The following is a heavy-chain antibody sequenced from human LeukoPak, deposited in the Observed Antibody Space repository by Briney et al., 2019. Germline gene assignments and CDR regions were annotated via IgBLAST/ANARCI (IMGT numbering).Heavy chain of an antibody. V-gene: IGHV4-30-2*01. CDR2: IYHSGST. CDR3: ARGHLTGTYKIDY. CDR1: GGSISSGGYS. D-gene: IGHD1-20*01. J-gene: IGHJ4*02. Sequence: SETLSLTCAVSGGSISSGGYSWSWIRQPPGKGLEWIGYIYHSGSTYYNPSLKSRVTISVDRSKNQFSLKLSSVTAADTAVYYCARGHLTGTYKIDYWGQGTLVTASS.